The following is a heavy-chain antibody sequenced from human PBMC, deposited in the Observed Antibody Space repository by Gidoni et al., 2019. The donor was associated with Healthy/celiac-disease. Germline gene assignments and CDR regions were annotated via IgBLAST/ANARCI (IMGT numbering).Heavy chain of an antibody. CDR2: IYYSGST. J-gene: IGHJ6*02. D-gene: IGHD2-2*01. V-gene: IGHV4-59*01. Sequence: QVQLQESGPGLVKPSETLSLTCTVSGGSISSYYWSWIRQPPGKGLEWIGYIYYSGSTNYNPSLKSRVTISVDTSKNQFSLKLSSVTAADTAVYYCARIGRPQVHYSNYYYGMDVWGQGTTVTVSS. CDR1: GGSISSYY. CDR3: ARIGRPQVHYSNYYYGMDV.